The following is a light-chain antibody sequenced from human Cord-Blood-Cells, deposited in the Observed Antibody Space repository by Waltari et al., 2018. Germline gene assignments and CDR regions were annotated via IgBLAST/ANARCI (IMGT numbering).Light chain of an antibody. CDR2: AAS. Sequence: DIQMTQSTSSVSASVGDRVTITCRGSQGISSWLACYQQKPGKAPKLLIYAASMLQSWVPSRFSGSGSGTDFTLTISSLQPENFATYYCQQANSFLLTFGGGTKVEIK. J-gene: IGKJ4*01. CDR1: QGISSW. V-gene: IGKV1-12*01. CDR3: QQANSFLLT.